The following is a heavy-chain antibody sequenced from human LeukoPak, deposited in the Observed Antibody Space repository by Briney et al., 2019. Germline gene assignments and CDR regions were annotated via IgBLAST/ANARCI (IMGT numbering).Heavy chain of an antibody. CDR2: IRYDGSNK. J-gene: IGHJ4*02. CDR3: AKVMGSSGWSSY. V-gene: IGHV3-30*02. CDR1: GFTFSSYG. D-gene: IGHD6-19*01. Sequence: GGSLRLSCAASGFTFSSYGMHWVRQAPGKGLEWVAFIRYDGSNKYYADSVKGLFTISRDNSKNTLYLQMNSLRAEDTAVYYCAKVMGSSGWSSYWGQGTLVTVSS.